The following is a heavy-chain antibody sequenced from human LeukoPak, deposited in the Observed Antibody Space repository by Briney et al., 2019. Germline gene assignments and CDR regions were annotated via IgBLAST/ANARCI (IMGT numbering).Heavy chain of an antibody. Sequence: PGGSLRLSCAASGFTFSRYCMDWVRQAPGKGLDWVSSISGSGGSTYYADSVKGRFTISRDNSKDTLYLQMNTLTADDTAMYYCAKAYSSGWTYFDYWGQGALVTVSS. CDR1: GFTFSRYC. CDR3: AKAYSSGWTYFDY. D-gene: IGHD6-25*01. CDR2: ISGSGGST. V-gene: IGHV3-23*01. J-gene: IGHJ4*02.